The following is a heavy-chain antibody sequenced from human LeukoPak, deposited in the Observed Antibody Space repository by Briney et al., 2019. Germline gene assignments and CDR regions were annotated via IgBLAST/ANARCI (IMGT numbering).Heavy chain of an antibody. V-gene: IGHV3-7*01. CDR3: ARARNGPHYFDY. J-gene: IGHJ4*02. CDR1: GFTFTTYW. Sequence: GGSLRLSCAASGFTFTTYWMIWVRQAPGKGLEWVANIKQDGSGKFYVDSVKGRFTISRDNAKNSLYLQMNSLTAKDKAVYYCARARNGPHYFDYWGQGTLVTVSS. D-gene: IGHD1-14*01. CDR2: IKQDGSGK.